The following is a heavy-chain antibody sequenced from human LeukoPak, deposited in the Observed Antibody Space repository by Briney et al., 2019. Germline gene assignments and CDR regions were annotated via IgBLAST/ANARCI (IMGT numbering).Heavy chain of an antibody. V-gene: IGHV1-18*04. CDR1: GYTFTGYY. CDR3: ARAGSTSDAFDI. D-gene: IGHD3-10*01. J-gene: IGHJ3*02. Sequence: ASVKVSCKASGYTFTGYYMHWVRQAPGQGLEWMGWINAYNGNTNYAQKLQGRVTMTTDTSTSTAYMELRSLRSDDTAVYYCARAGSTSDAFDIWGQGTMVTVSS. CDR2: INAYNGNT.